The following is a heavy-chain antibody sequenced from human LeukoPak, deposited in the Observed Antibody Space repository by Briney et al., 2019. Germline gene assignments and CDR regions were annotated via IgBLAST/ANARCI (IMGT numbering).Heavy chain of an antibody. CDR1: GFSFSTYT. Sequence: GGSLRLSCAASGFSFSTYTLHWVRQAPGKGLEWVAVISYDGSNEYYADSVKGRFTISRDNSKNTLFLQMNSLRPEDTAVYYCARDRFHSSSFDYWGQGTLVTVSS. CDR2: ISYDGSNE. J-gene: IGHJ4*02. CDR3: ARDRFHSSSFDY. V-gene: IGHV3-30-3*01. D-gene: IGHD6-6*01.